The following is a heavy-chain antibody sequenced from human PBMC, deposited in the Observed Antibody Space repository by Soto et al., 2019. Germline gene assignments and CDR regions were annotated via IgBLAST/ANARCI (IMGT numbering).Heavy chain of an antibody. J-gene: IGHJ4*02. CDR2: INPNSGVT. CDR3: ARGVSGWSPFDF. D-gene: IGHD6-19*01. V-gene: IGHV1-2*04. CDR1: GYTFTDYY. Sequence: ASVKVSCKASGYTFTDYYVHWVRQAPGQGLEWMGWINPNSGVTNYAQKFQGWVTLTRDTSVSTAYMELNRLKSDDTAVFFCARGVSGWSPFDFWGQGTQVTVSS.